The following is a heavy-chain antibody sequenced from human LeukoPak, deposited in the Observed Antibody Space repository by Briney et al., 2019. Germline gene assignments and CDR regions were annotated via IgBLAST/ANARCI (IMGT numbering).Heavy chain of an antibody. CDR2: IYSGGST. CDR1: GFTFNNYD. D-gene: IGHD6-13*01. Sequence: PGGSLRLSCAASGFTFNNYDIHWVRQAPGKGLEWVSVIYSGGSTYYADSVKGRFTISRDNSKNTLYLQMNSLRAEDTAVYYCARDSSSWVLNWGQGTLVTVSS. CDR3: ARDSSSWVLN. J-gene: IGHJ4*02. V-gene: IGHV3-53*01.